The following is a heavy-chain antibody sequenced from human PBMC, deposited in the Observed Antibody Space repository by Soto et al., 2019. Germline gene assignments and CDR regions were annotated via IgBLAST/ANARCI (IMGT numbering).Heavy chain of an antibody. CDR3: AKPAWGSSGWYFDY. D-gene: IGHD6-19*01. J-gene: IGHJ4*02. CDR2: ISYDGSNK. Sequence: PGGSLRLSCAASGFTFSSYGMHWVRQAPGKGLEWVAVISYDGSNKYYADSVKGRFTISRDNSKNTLYLQMNSLRAEDTAVYYCAKPAWGSSGWYFDYWGQGTLVTVSS. CDR1: GFTFSSYG. V-gene: IGHV3-30*18.